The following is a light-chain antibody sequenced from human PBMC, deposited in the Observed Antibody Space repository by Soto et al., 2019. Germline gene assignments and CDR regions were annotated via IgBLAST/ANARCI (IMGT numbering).Light chain of an antibody. Sequence: EIVLTQSPATLSLSPGERATLSCRASQSVSSYLAWYQHKPGQAPRLLIYDASNRATGIPARFSGSGSWTDFTLTISRLEPEDFAVYYCLHRYNWSLTFGGGTKVEIK. J-gene: IGKJ4*01. CDR1: QSVSSY. CDR3: LHRYNWSLT. CDR2: DAS. V-gene: IGKV3-11*01.